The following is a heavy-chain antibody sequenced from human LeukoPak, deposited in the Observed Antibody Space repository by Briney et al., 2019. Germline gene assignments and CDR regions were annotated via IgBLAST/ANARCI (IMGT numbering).Heavy chain of an antibody. CDR2: ISNSGST. V-gene: IGHV4-59*11. Sequence: SETLSLTCCVSGGSISDHYWSWLRQPPGKGLVWIGYISNSGSTSYSPSLKGRVTISVDRSKNQFSLKLSSVTAADTAVYYCARENYGDYCNWFDPWGQGTLVTVSS. J-gene: IGHJ5*02. CDR1: GGSISDHY. D-gene: IGHD4-17*01. CDR3: ARENYGDYCNWFDP.